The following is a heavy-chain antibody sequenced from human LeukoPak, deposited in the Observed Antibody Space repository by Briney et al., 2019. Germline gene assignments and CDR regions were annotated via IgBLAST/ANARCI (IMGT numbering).Heavy chain of an antibody. Sequence: PGRSLTLSCAASGFNFNDYAMTWVRQAPGKGLEWVSAISGSGGSTYYADSVKGRFTISRDNSKNTLYLQMNSLRAEDTAVYYCAKDLARAITSRGAFDIWGQGTMVTVSS. CDR2: ISGSGGST. CDR3: AKDLARAITSRGAFDI. D-gene: IGHD3-10*01. J-gene: IGHJ3*02. V-gene: IGHV3-23*01. CDR1: GFNFNDYA.